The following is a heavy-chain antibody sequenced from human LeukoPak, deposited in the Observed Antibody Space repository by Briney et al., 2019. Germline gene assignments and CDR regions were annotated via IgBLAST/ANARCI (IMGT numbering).Heavy chain of an antibody. CDR1: GFIFSSYE. CDR3: ARCIDRSGHCDAFDI. J-gene: IGHJ3*02. V-gene: IGHV3-48*03. D-gene: IGHD6-25*01. Sequence: GGSLRLSCAVSGFIFSSYEMNWVRQAPGRGLEWVSYIGKSGNTIYYADSVKGRFTISRDNAKSLLWLHMNTLRAEDTAVYYCARCIDRSGHCDAFDIWGQGTMVTVSS. CDR2: IGKSGNTI.